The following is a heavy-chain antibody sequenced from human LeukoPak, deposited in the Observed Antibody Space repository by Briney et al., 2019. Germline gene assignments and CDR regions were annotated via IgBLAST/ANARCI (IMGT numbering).Heavy chain of an antibody. V-gene: IGHV4-61*02. CDR3: VRENARPVPTAVSPLDD. Sequence: PSQTLSLTCTVSGGSIGSGPYYWSWIRQPAGKGLEWIGRIYTSGRTDYSPSLKSRVTISADTSKNHFSLKLSSVTAADTAVYYCVRENARPVPTAVSPLDDWGQGTLVTVSS. D-gene: IGHD2-2*01. CDR2: IYTSGRT. CDR1: GGSIGSGPYY. J-gene: IGHJ4*02.